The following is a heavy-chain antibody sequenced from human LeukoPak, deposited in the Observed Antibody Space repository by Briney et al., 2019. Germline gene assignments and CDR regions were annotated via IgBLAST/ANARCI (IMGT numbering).Heavy chain of an antibody. CDR1: GGSISSGSYY. CDR3: AREIPIFGVVNTFDI. V-gene: IGHV4-61*02. J-gene: IGHJ3*02. CDR2: IYTSGST. Sequence: SETLSLTCTVSGGSISSGSYYWSWIRQPAGKGLEWIGRIYTSGSTNYNPSLKSRVTISVDTSKNQFSLKLSSVTAADTAVYYCAREIPIFGVVNTFDIWGQGTIVTVSS. D-gene: IGHD3-3*01.